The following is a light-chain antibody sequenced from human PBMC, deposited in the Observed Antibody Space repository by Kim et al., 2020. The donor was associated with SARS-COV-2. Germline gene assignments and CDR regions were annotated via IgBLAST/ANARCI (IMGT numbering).Light chain of an antibody. CDR3: KQYDYLPPV. CDR1: QYITNY. Sequence: DIQMTQSPSSLSASVGDRVTITCQASQYITNYLNWYQQKPGKAPKLLIYDASNLETGVPSRFSGGGSGTDFTFTISGLQPEDVATYYCKQYDYLPPVFGGGTKVDIK. V-gene: IGKV1-33*01. CDR2: DAS. J-gene: IGKJ4*01.